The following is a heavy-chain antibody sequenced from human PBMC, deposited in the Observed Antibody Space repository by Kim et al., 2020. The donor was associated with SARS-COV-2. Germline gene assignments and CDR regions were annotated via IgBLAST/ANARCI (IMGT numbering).Heavy chain of an antibody. V-gene: IGHV1-24*01. J-gene: IGHJ6*02. Sequence: ASVKVSCKVSGYTLTELSMHWVRQAPGKGLEWMGGFDPEDGETIYAQKFQGRVTMTEDTSTDTAYMELSSLRSEDTAVYYCATGFDRVARFPPVVDVWGQGTTVTVSS. D-gene: IGHD3-10*01. CDR1: GYTLTELS. CDR2: FDPEDGET. CDR3: ATGFDRVARFPPVVDV.